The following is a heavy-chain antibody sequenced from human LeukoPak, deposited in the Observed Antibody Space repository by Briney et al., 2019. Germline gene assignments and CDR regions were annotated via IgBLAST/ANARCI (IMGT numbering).Heavy chain of an antibody. Sequence: SETLSLTCTVSGGSISSSSYYWGWIRQPPRKGLEWIGSIYYSGSTYYNPSLKSRVTISVDTSKNQFSLKLSSVTAADTAVYYCARLSGYCSCGSCYVYYYYGMDVWGQGTTVTVSS. CDR1: GGSISSSSYY. CDR2: IYYSGST. D-gene: IGHD2-15*01. CDR3: ARLSGYCSCGSCYVYYYYGMDV. J-gene: IGHJ6*02. V-gene: IGHV4-39*01.